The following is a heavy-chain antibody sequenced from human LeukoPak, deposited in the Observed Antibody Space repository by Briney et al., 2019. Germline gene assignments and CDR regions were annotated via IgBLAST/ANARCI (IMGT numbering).Heavy chain of an antibody. V-gene: IGHV2-5*01. CDR3: AHESVRGLI. CDR2: IYWNDDK. D-gene: IGHD3-10*01. J-gene: IGHJ4*02. Sequence: SGPTLVKPTQTLTLTCTFSGFSLSTSGVGVGWIRQPPGKALEWLALIYWNDDKRYSPSLRSGLTITKDTSKNQVVLTMTNMDPVDTGTYYCAHESVRGLIWGQGTLVTVSS. CDR1: GFSLSTSGVG.